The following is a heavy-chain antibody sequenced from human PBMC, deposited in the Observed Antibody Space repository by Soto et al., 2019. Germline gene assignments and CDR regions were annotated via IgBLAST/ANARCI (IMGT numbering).Heavy chain of an antibody. CDR1: GFTFSDSY. CDR3: ARVGGYGDSMLYFQH. J-gene: IGHJ1*01. D-gene: IGHD4-17*01. CDR2: ISSSSSYT. V-gene: IGHV3-11*06. Sequence: LRLSFAASGFTFSDSYMSWIRQAPWKGLEWVSYISSSSSYTNYADSVKGRFTISRDNAKNSLYLQMNSLRAEDTAVYYCARVGGYGDSMLYFQHWGKGTVVTVSS.